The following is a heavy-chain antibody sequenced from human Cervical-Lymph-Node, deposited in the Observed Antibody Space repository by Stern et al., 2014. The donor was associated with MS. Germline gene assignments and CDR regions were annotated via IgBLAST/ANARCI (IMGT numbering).Heavy chain of an antibody. CDR2: LYDSVHN. CDR3: ARKNSGWYVYY. D-gene: IGHD6-19*01. J-gene: IGHJ4*02. Sequence: QVQLQESGPGLVKPSETLSLTCTVSGGSISSRSYYWGWIRQPPGNGLECIGILYDSVHNYYTPSLKSRVTISVATTKNQFPLKLSFSTAADTAVYYCARKNSGWYVYYWGQGTLVTVSS. V-gene: IGHV4-39*01. CDR1: GGSISSRSYY.